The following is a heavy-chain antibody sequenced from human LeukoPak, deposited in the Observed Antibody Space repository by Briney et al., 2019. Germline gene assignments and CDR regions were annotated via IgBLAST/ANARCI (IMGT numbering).Heavy chain of an antibody. V-gene: IGHV3-30*18. Sequence: PGGSLRLSCAASGFTFSSYGMHWVRQAPGKGLEWVAVISYDGSNKYYADSVKGRFTISRDNSKNTLYLQMNSLRAEDTAVYYCAKDTRPSKRYYYDNPGAFDIWGQGTMVTVSS. D-gene: IGHD3-22*01. CDR1: GFTFSSYG. CDR3: AKDTRPSKRYYYDNPGAFDI. J-gene: IGHJ3*02. CDR2: ISYDGSNK.